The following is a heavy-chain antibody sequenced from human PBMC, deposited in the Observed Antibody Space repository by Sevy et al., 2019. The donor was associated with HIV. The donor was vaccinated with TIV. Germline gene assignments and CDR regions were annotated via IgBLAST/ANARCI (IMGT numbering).Heavy chain of an antibody. CDR1: GYTFTGYY. V-gene: IGHV1-2*02. Sequence: ASVKVSCKASGYTFTGYYMHWVRQAPGQGLEWMGWINPNSGGTNYAQKFQGRVTMTRDTSISTAYMELSRLRSDDTAVNXCARDWDRGGPHHKMVYATWEVTNHAPSSIYGMDVWGQGTTVTVSS. D-gene: IGHD2-8*01. J-gene: IGHJ6*02. CDR2: INPNSGGT. CDR3: ARDWDRGGPHHKMVYATWEVTNHAPSSIYGMDV.